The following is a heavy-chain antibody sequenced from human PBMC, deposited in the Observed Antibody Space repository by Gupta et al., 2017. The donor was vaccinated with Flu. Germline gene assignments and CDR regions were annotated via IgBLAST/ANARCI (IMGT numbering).Heavy chain of an antibody. V-gene: IGHV4-34*01. Sequence: QVQLQQWGAGLLKPSATLSLTFAVYGGSFSGYYWSWIRQPPGKGLEWIGEINHSGSTNYNPSIKSRGTISVDTSKNQFSLKLRSVTAAETAVYYGASFLTDCSSTSCYSFGMDVWGQGTTVTVSS. D-gene: IGHD2-2*01. CDR2: INHSGST. J-gene: IGHJ6*02. CDR3: ASFLTDCSSTSCYSFGMDV. CDR1: GGSFSGYY.